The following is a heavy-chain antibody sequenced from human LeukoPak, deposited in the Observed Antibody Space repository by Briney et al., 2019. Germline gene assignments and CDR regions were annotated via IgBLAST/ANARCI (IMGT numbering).Heavy chain of an antibody. CDR1: GGSISSSSFY. Sequence: PSETLSLTCTVSGGSISSSSFYWGWIRQPPGKGLEWIGSIYYSGSTYYNPSLKSRVTISVDTSKNQFSLKLNSVTAADTAVYYCARLNGGYNYAFDYWGQGTLVTVSS. CDR2: IYYSGST. J-gene: IGHJ4*02. CDR3: ARLNGGYNYAFDY. D-gene: IGHD5-24*01. V-gene: IGHV4-39*01.